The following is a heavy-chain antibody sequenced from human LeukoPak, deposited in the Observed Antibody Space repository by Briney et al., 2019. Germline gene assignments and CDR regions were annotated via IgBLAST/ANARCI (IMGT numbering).Heavy chain of an antibody. CDR3: ARGRAVVRAGGFPLNS. CDR1: GGSFSGYY. J-gene: IGHJ5*01. V-gene: IGHV4-34*01. Sequence: SETLSLTCAVYGGSFSGYYWSWIRQPPGKGLEWIGEINHSGSTNYNPSLKSRVTISVDTSKNQFSLKLSSVTAADTAVYYCARGRAVVRAGGFPLNSGGQGTLVTVPP. D-gene: IGHD6-19*01. CDR2: INHSGST.